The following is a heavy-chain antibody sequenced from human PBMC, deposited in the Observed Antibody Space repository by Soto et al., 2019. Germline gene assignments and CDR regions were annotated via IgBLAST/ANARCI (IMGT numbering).Heavy chain of an antibody. Sequence: QVQLQQWGAGLLKPSETLSLTCAVYGGSFSGYYWSWIRQPPGKGLEWIGEINHSGSTNYNPSLNCRVTISVDKSKNQFSLKLSSVTAADRAVYYCAREITIFGVVMSPGWFDPWGQGTLVTVSS. CDR2: INHSGST. CDR3: AREITIFGVVMSPGWFDP. J-gene: IGHJ5*02. V-gene: IGHV4-34*01. CDR1: GGSFSGYY. D-gene: IGHD3-3*01.